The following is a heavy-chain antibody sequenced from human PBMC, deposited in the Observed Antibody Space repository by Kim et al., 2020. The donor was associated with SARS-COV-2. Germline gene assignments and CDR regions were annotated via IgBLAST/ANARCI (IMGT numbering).Heavy chain of an antibody. V-gene: IGHV1-69*13. CDR2: IIPIFGTA. CDR1: GGTFSSYA. Sequence: SVKVSCKASGGTFSSYAISWVRQAPGQGLEWMGGIIPIFGTANYAQKFQGRVTITADESTSTAYMELSSLRSEDTAVYYCARDGGYYGSGSYYKEADYWGQGTLVTVSS. CDR3: ARDGGYYGSGSYYKEADY. J-gene: IGHJ4*02. D-gene: IGHD3-10*01.